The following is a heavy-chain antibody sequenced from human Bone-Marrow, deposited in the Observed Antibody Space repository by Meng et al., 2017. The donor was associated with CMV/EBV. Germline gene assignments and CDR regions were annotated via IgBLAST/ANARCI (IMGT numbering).Heavy chain of an antibody. CDR3: ARGPRIAARLVRFDP. CDR2: INHSGST. Sequence: GSPRLSCAVYGGSFSGYYWSWIRQPPGKGLEWIGEINHSGSTNYNPSLKSRVTISVDTSKNQFSLKLSSVTAADTAVYYCARGPRIAARLVRFDPWGQGTLVTVSS. D-gene: IGHD6-6*01. V-gene: IGHV4-34*01. CDR1: GGSFSGYY. J-gene: IGHJ5*02.